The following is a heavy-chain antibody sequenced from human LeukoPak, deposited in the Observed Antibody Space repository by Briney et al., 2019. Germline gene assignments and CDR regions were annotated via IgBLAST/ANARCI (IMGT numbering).Heavy chain of an antibody. CDR1: GFTFSSYA. CDR2: VSGSGGST. D-gene: IGHD3-22*01. V-gene: IGHV3-23*01. Sequence: GGSLRLSCAASGFTFSSYAMSWVRQAPGKGLEWVSAVSGSGGSTYYADSVKGRFTIYRDNSKNTLYLQKNSLRAEDTAVYYPYYYDSSGYSDLVYWGQGTLVTVSS. J-gene: IGHJ4*02. CDR3: YYYDSSGYSDLVY.